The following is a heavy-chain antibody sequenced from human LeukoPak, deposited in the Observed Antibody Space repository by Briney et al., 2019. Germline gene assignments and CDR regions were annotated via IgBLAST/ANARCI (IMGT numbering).Heavy chain of an antibody. Sequence: AGGSLRLSCAAPGFTFSSYSMNWVRQAPGKGLEWVSSISSSSSYIYYADSVKGRFTISRDNAKNSLYLQMNGLRAEDTAVYYCARRTQIDYWGQGTLVTVSS. D-gene: IGHD3/OR15-3a*01. J-gene: IGHJ4*02. CDR3: ARRTQIDY. V-gene: IGHV3-21*01. CDR1: GFTFSSYS. CDR2: ISSSSSYI.